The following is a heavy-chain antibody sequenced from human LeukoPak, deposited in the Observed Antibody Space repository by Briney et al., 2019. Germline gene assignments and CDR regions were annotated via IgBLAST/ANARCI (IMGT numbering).Heavy chain of an antibody. CDR2: IWSDGSNR. D-gene: IGHD4-11*01. J-gene: IGHJ4*01. Sequence: GRSLRLSCAASGFTFSHHGMHWVRQAPGKGLKWVAVIWSDGSNRFYAGPVKGRFTISRDNSRNTVFLQMNSLRAEDTAMYYCARDAQRGFDYSNSLRYWGHGTLVTVSS. CDR3: ARDAQRGFDYSNSLRY. V-gene: IGHV3-33*01. CDR1: GFTFSHHG.